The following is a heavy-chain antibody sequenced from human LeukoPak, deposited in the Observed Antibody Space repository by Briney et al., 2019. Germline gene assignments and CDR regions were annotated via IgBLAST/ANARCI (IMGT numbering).Heavy chain of an antibody. CDR1: GGSISSSNW. CDR3: ARALEASGGHQNY. V-gene: IGHV4-4*02. CDR2: IYHSGST. D-gene: IGHD2-15*01. Sequence: SGTLSLTCAVSGGSISSSNWWSWVRQPPGKGLEWIGEIYHSGSTNYNPSLKSRVTISVDKSKNQFSLKLSSVTAADTAVYYCARALEASGGHQNYWGQGTLVTVSS. J-gene: IGHJ4*02.